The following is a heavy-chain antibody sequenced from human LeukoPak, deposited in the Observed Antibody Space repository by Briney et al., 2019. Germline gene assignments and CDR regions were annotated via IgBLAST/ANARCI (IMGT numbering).Heavy chain of an antibody. J-gene: IGHJ3*02. Sequence: SETLSLTCTVSGGSISSYYWSWIRQPPGKGLEWIGEINHSGSTNYNPSLKSRATISVDTSKNQFSLKLSSVTAADTAVYYCARAPRDYDYVWGSYRSPHGAFDIWGQGTMVTVSS. D-gene: IGHD3-16*02. CDR1: GGSISSYY. CDR2: INHSGST. V-gene: IGHV4-34*01. CDR3: ARAPRDYDYVWGSYRSPHGAFDI.